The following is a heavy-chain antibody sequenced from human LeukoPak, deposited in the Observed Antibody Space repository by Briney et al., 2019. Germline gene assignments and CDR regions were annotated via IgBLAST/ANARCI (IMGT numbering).Heavy chain of an antibody. CDR2: ISYDGSNK. CDR3: AKALEDIVVVPAAIPFDY. D-gene: IGHD2-2*01. Sequence: GGSLRLSCAASGFTFSSYAMHWVRQAPGKGLEWVAVISYDGSNKYYADSVKGRFTISRDNSKNTLYLQMNSLRAEDTAVYYCAKALEDIVVVPAAIPFDYWGQGTLVTVSS. V-gene: IGHV3-30-3*01. J-gene: IGHJ4*02. CDR1: GFTFSSYA.